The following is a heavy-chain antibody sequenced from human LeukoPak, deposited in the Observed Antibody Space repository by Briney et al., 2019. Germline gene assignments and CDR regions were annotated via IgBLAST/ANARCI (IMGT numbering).Heavy chain of an antibody. D-gene: IGHD5-12*01. Sequence: PGGSLRLSCAASGFTVSSNYMSWVRQAPGKGLEWVSVVYSGGTTYYADSVKGRFIISRDNSKNTLYLQMNSLRAEDTAVYYCAKHSYRVDSFTDYWGQGTLVTVSS. CDR1: GFTVSSNY. V-gene: IGHV3-66*04. CDR2: VYSGGTT. CDR3: AKHSYRVDSFTDY. J-gene: IGHJ4*02.